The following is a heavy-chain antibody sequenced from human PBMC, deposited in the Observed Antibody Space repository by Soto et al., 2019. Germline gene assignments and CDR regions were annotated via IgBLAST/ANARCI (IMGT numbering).Heavy chain of an antibody. Sequence: SETLSLTCTVSGGSISSYYWSWIRRPPGKGLEWIGYIYYSGSTNYNPSLKSRVSISEDASKNQFSLKLNSVTAADTAIYFCASRQQQVALVEYWGQGTLVTVSS. CDR1: GGSISSYY. CDR3: ASRQQQVALVEY. V-gene: IGHV4-59*08. CDR2: IYYSGST. J-gene: IGHJ4*02. D-gene: IGHD5-12*01.